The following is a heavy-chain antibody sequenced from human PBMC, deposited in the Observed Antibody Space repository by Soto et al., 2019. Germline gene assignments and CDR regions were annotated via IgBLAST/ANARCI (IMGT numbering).Heavy chain of an antibody. Sequence: ASETLSLTCAVYGGSFSGYYWSWIRQPPGKGLEWIGEINHSGSTNYNPSLKSRVTISVDTSKNQFSLKLSSVTAADTAVYYCARMIVLMVYATRLNWFDPLGQGTLVTVSS. CDR3: ARMIVLMVYATRLNWFDP. D-gene: IGHD2-8*01. CDR1: GGSFSGYY. V-gene: IGHV4-34*01. J-gene: IGHJ5*02. CDR2: INHSGST.